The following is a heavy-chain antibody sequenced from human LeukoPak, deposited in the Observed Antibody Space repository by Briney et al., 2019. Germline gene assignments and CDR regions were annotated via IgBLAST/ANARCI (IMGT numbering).Heavy chain of an antibody. CDR3: ARDPYYSNHLDF. CDR1: GFTFSTYW. Sequence: GGSLRLSCVASGFTFSTYWMSWVRQAPGSGLEWVAYISPASKTIKYADSVKGRFTISRDNAKKSLYLQMKSLRAEDTAVYYCARDPYYSNHLDFLGQGTLVTVSS. D-gene: IGHD4-11*01. J-gene: IGHJ4*02. V-gene: IGHV3-48*04. CDR2: ISPASKTI.